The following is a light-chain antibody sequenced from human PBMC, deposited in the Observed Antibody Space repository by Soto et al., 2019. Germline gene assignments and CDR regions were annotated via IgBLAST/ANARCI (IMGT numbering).Light chain of an antibody. CDR1: SSDVGGYYF. CDR3: CSYAGANTLVV. Sequence: QSVLTQPRSVYGSPGQSVAISRTGTSSDVGGYYFVSWYQHHPGTAPKLIVYNVDKRPSGVPDRFSGSKSGNTASLTISGLQADDEADYYCCSYAGANTLVVFGGGTQLTVL. CDR2: NVD. J-gene: IGLJ3*02. V-gene: IGLV2-11*01.